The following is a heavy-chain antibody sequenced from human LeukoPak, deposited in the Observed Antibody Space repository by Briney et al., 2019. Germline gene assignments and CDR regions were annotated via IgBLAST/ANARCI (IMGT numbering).Heavy chain of an antibody. D-gene: IGHD2-2*01. CDR1: GFTFSSYG. J-gene: IGHJ4*02. CDR3: ATRYCSSTSCFPTPDVLHYFDY. V-gene: IGHV3-30*03. CDR2: ISYDGSNK. Sequence: GGSLRLSCAASGFTFSSYGMHWVRQAPGKGLEWVAVISYDGSNKYYADSVKGRFTISRDNSKNTLYLQMNSLGAEDTAVYYCATRYCSSTSCFPTPDVLHYFDYWGQGTLVTVSS.